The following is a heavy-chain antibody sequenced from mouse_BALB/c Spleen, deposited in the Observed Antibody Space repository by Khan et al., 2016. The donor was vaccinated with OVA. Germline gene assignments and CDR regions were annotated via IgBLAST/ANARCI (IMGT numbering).Heavy chain of an antibody. D-gene: IGHD2-3*01. CDR1: GYSITTDYA. Sequence: VQLKESGPGLVKPSQSLSLTCTVTGYSITTDYAWNWIRQFPGNKLEWMGYISYRGNTKYNPSLKSRISITRDKSKNQFFLQLKSVTTEDTARYYCARVDGGDFDYWGQGTTLTVSS. J-gene: IGHJ2*01. CDR3: ARVDGGDFDY. V-gene: IGHV3-2*02. CDR2: ISYRGNT.